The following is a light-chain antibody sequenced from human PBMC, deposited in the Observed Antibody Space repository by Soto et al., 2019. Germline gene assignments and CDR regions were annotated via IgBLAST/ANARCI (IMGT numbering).Light chain of an antibody. CDR3: QQYVSSLYT. Sequence: EIVLTQSPGTLSLSPGERATLSCRAGQTVNNNYVAWYQQKSGQAPRLLIFAASSRATGIPDRFSGSGSGTDFTLTISRLEPEDFAVYYCQQYVSSLYTFGQGTKLEIK. CDR2: AAS. J-gene: IGKJ2*01. CDR1: QTVNNNY. V-gene: IGKV3-20*01.